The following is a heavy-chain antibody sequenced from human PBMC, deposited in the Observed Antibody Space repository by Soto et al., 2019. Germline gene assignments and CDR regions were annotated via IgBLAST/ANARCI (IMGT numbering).Heavy chain of an antibody. D-gene: IGHD3-22*01. CDR3: ARDWFPAGGPHYYDGSGFLLDS. Sequence: EVQLVESGGGLVQPWGSLRLSCAASGFSFSGYWMSWVRQAPGKGLEWVATIKNDGSESHYVDSVKGRFTISRDNAKHSVSLQMNSLRVEDTAVYYCARDWFPAGGPHYYDGSGFLLDSWGQGTLVTVSS. J-gene: IGHJ4*02. CDR2: IKNDGSES. V-gene: IGHV3-7*03. CDR1: GFSFSGYW.